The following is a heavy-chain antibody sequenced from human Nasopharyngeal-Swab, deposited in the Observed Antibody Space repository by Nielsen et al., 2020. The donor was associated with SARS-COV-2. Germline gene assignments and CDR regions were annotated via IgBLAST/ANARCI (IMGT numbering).Heavy chain of an antibody. V-gene: IGHV3-23*03. Sequence: GESLKISCAASGFTFSSYAMSWVRQAPGKGLEWVSVIYSGGSSTYYADSVKGRFTISRDNSKNTLYLQMNSLRAEDTAVYYCAKGDYGMDVWGQGTMVTVSS. J-gene: IGHJ6*02. CDR1: GFTFSSYA. CDR2: IYSGGSST. CDR3: AKGDYGMDV.